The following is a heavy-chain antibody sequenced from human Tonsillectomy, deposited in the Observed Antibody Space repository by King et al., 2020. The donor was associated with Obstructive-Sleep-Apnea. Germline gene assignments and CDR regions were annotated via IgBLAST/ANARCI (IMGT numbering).Heavy chain of an antibody. V-gene: IGHV1-18*04. CDR2: ISAYNGNT. D-gene: IGHD2-2*01. J-gene: IGHJ4*02. Sequence: VQLVESGAEVKKPGASVKFSCKASGYTFTSYGISWVRQAPGQGLEWMGWISAYNGNTNYAQKFQGRVTMTTDTSTSTAYMELRSLRSDDTAVYYCARDPCSSASCPLGGFDYWGQGTLVTVSS. CDR3: ARDPCSSASCPLGGFDY. CDR1: GYTFTSYG.